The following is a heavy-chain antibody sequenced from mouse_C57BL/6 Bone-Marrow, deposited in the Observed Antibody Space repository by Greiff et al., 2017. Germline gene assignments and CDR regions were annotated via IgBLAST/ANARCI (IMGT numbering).Heavy chain of an antibody. CDR3: TTDWDGDAWFAY. CDR2: IDPEDGDT. CDR1: GYTFTSYY. Sequence: VQLQQPGAELVRPGSSVKLSCKASGYTFTSYYMHWVKQRPEQGLEWIGRIDPEDGDTEYAPKFQGKATMTADTSSNTAYLQLSSLTSEDTAVYYCTTDWDGDAWFAYWGQGTLVTVSA. V-gene: IGHV14-1*01. J-gene: IGHJ3*01. D-gene: IGHD4-1*01.